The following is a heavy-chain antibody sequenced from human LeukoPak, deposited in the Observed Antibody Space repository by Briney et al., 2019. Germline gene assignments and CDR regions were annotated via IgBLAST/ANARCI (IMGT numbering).Heavy chain of an antibody. CDR3: ARGVAAYTYYSDSSCYD. D-gene: IGHD3-22*01. Sequence: GASVKVSCKASGYTLTGYHMHWARQAPGQGLEWMGWINPRSGGTNYAQNFQGRVTMTRDTSINTAYMELSGLRSDDTAVYYCARGVAAYTYYSDSSCYDWGQGTLLTVSS. J-gene: IGHJ4*02. CDR1: GYTLTGYH. V-gene: IGHV1-2*02. CDR2: INPRSGGT.